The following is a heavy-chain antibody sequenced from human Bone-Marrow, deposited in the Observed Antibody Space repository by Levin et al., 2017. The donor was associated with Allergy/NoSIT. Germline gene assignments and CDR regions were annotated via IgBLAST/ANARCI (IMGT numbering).Heavy chain of an antibody. J-gene: IGHJ4*02. CDR1: GGSISSYY. CDR2: IYYSGST. D-gene: IGHD2-21*01. CDR3: ARDRIVAGGAHFDY. Sequence: SSETLSLTCTVSGGSISSYYWSWIRQPPGKGLEWIGYIYYSGSTNYNPSLKSRVTISVDTSKNQFSLKLSSVTAADTAVYYCARDRIVAGGAHFDYWGQGTLVTVSS. V-gene: IGHV4-59*01.